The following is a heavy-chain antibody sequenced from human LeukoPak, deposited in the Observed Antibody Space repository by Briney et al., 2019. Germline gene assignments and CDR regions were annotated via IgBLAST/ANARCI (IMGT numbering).Heavy chain of an antibody. Sequence: PSQTLSLTCTVSGGSISSGSYYWSWIRQPAGKGLEWIGRIYTSGSTNYNPSLKSRVTISVDTSKNQFSLKLSSVTAPDTAVYYCARDDVVGARGGPFDIWGQGTMVTVSS. V-gene: IGHV4-61*02. CDR3: ARDDVVGARGGPFDI. CDR1: GGSISSGSYY. J-gene: IGHJ3*02. CDR2: IYTSGST. D-gene: IGHD1-26*01.